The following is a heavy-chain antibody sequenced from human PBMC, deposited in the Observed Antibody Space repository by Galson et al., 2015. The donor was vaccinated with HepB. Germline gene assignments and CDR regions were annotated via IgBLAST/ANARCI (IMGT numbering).Heavy chain of an antibody. CDR2: ISSSSSTI. CDR3: ARDSYYDSSGYYYAALIDY. V-gene: IGHV3-48*01. D-gene: IGHD3-22*01. J-gene: IGHJ4*02. Sequence: SLRLSCAASGFTFSSYSMNWVRQAPGKGLEWVSYISSSSSTIYYADSVKGRFTISRDNAKNSLYLQMNSLRAEDTAVYYCARDSYYDSSGYYYAALIDYWGQGTLVTVSS. CDR1: GFTFSSYS.